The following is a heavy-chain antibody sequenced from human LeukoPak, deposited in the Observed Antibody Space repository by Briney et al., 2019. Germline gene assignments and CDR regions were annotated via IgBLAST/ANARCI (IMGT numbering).Heavy chain of an antibody. CDR3: ARIWFGELVFDY. CDR1: GGSISSSSYY. Sequence: SETLSLTCTVSGGSISSSSYYWGWIRQPPGKGLEWIGSIYYSGGTYYNPSLKSRVTISVDTSKNQFSLKLSSVTAADTAVYYCARIWFGELVFDYWGQGTLVTVSS. D-gene: IGHD3-10*01. CDR2: IYYSGGT. J-gene: IGHJ4*02. V-gene: IGHV4-39*01.